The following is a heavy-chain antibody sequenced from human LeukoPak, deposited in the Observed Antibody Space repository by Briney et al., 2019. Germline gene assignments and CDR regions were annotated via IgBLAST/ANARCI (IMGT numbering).Heavy chain of an antibody. D-gene: IGHD4-11*01. CDR2: INPSSGGT. J-gene: IGHJ5*02. V-gene: IGHV1-2*02. Sequence: ASVKVSCKASGYSFTGYRMHWVRQAPGQGLEWMGWINPSSGGTNCAQKFQGRVSMTRDTSISTAYMELSRLTSDDTAVYYCARDPGADYPYNWFDPWGQGTLVTVSS. CDR3: ARDPGADYPYNWFDP. CDR1: GYSFTGYR.